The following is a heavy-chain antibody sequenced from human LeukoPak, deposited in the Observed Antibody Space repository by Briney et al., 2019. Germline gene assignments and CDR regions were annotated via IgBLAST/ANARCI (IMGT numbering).Heavy chain of an antibody. J-gene: IGHJ4*02. D-gene: IGHD4-17*01. V-gene: IGHV3-43D*03. Sequence: PGGSLRLSCAASGFTFDDYAMHWVRQAPGKGLEWVSLISWDGGSTYYADSVKGRFTISGDNSKNSLYLQMNSLRAEDTALYYCAKDLNGMTTVIDFDYWGQGTLVTVSS. CDR1: GFTFDDYA. CDR3: AKDLNGMTTVIDFDY. CDR2: ISWDGGST.